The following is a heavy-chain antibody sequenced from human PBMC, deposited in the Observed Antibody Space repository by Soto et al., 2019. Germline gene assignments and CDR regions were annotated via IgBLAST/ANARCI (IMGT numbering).Heavy chain of an antibody. CDR1: GDSMNNGDYF. J-gene: IGHJ4*02. CDR3: ARDRSHFYESSGRLDL. Sequence: SETLSLTCSVSGDSMNNGDYFWTWIRQTPGKGLQWIGYISYSGSTVYNPSLKTRLAMSVDTSKNQFSVRLRSVTAADTAVDYCARDRSHFYESSGRLDLWGQGRLGTAPQ. D-gene: IGHD3-22*01. CDR2: ISYSGST. V-gene: IGHV4-30-4*01.